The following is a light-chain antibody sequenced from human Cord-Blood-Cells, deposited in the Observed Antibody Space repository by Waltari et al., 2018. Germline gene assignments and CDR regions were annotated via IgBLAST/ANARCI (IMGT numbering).Light chain of an antibody. V-gene: IGKV3-15*01. CDR3: QQYNNWPLLLT. J-gene: IGKJ4*01. CDR2: GAS. Sequence: EIVMTQSPATLSVSPGERDTLSCRASQSVSSNLAWYQQKPGQSPRLLIYGASTRATGIPARFSGSGSGTEFTLTISSLQSEDFAVYYCQQYNNWPLLLTFGGGTKMEIK. CDR1: QSVSSN.